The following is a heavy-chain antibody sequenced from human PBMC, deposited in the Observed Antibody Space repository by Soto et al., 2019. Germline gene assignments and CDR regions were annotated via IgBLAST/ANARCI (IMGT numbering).Heavy chain of an antibody. CDR3: ARDHSLRTYYFDY. Sequence: GGSLRLSCAASGFTFSSYSMNWVRQAPGKGLEWVSYISSSSGTIHYADSMKGRLTISRDNAKNSLYLQMSSLRDEDTAVYFCARDHSLRTYYFDYWGQGTLVTVSS. CDR1: GFTFSSYS. J-gene: IGHJ4*02. D-gene: IGHD2-8*01. CDR2: ISSSSGTI. V-gene: IGHV3-48*02.